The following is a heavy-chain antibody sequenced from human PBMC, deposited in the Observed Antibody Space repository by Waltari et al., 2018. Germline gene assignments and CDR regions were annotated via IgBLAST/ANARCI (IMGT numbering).Heavy chain of an antibody. D-gene: IGHD2-8*01. CDR3: ARDQQVALMNYFGMDV. V-gene: IGHV3-53*01. Sequence: EVQLVESGGGLIQPGGSLRLSCAASGFTVSRHYMTWVRQAPGKGLEWVSIIYSGGNTYYADSVKGRFTISRDNSKNTVFLQMSSLRAEDTAVYYCARDQQVALMNYFGMDVWGQGTTVTVSS. CDR2: IYSGGNT. J-gene: IGHJ6*02. CDR1: GFTVSRHY.